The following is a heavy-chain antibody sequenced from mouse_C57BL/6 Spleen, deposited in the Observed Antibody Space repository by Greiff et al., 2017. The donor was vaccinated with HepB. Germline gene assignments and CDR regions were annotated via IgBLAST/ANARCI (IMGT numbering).Heavy chain of an antibody. J-gene: IGHJ2*01. CDR3: ARAGYYGRREGTGFDY. CDR2: IYPRVGST. CDR1: GYTFTDHT. Sequence: VQLQQSDAELVKPGASVKISCKVSGYTFTDHTIHWMKQRPEQGLEWIGYIYPRVGSTKYNEKFKGKATLTADKSSSPAYMPLNSLTSEDSAVYFCARAGYYGRREGTGFDYWGQGTTLTVSS. V-gene: IGHV1-78*01. D-gene: IGHD1-1*01.